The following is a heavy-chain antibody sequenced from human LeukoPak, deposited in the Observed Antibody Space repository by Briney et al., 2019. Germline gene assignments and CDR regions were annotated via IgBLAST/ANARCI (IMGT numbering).Heavy chain of an antibody. J-gene: IGHJ4*02. CDR3: AQNRWGFNDY. CDR2: IKQDGSEK. D-gene: IGHD1-14*01. CDR1: GFTFSSYW. V-gene: IGHV3-7*01. Sequence: GGSLRLSCAASGFTFSSYWMSWVRQAPGKGLERVANIKQDGSEKYYVDSMKGRFTISRDNAKNSLYLQMNSLRAEDTAVYYCAQNRWGFNDYWGQGTLVTVSS.